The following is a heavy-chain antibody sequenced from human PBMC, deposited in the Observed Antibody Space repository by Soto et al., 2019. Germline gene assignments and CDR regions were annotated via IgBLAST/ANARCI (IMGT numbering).Heavy chain of an antibody. V-gene: IGHV4-34*01. CDR2: INHSGST. Sequence: PSETLSLTCAVYGGSFSGYYWSWIRQPPGKGLEWIGEINHSGSTNYNPSIKSRVTISVDTSKNQFSLKLSSVTAADTAVYYCARGSYYDSSGYPRPYYGMDVWGQGTTVTVSS. J-gene: IGHJ6*02. D-gene: IGHD3-22*01. CDR1: GGSFSGYY. CDR3: ARGSYYDSSGYPRPYYGMDV.